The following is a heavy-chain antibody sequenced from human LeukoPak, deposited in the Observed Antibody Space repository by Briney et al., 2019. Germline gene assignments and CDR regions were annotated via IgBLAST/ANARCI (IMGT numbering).Heavy chain of an antibody. D-gene: IGHD3-22*01. J-gene: IGHJ4*02. V-gene: IGHV1-46*01. CDR1: GYTFTSYY. Sequence: ASVKVSCKASGYTFTSYYMHWVRQDPGQGLEWMGVINPSGGSTSYAQKFQGRVTMTRDMSTSTVYMELSSLRSEDTAVYYCARDRGYYDSSDYWGQGTLVTVSS. CDR3: ARDRGYYDSSDY. CDR2: INPSGGST.